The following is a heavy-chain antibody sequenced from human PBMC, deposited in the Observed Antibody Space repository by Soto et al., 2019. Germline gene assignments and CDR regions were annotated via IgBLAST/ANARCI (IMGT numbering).Heavy chain of an antibody. CDR2: IKSKTDGGTA. D-gene: IGHD3-22*01. J-gene: IGHJ4*01. CDR1: GGTFSNAG. Sequence: PGGSLRLSWAAAGGTFSNAGINWVRQAPGKGLEWVGRIKSKTDGGTADFAAPVKGRFAISRDDSKNTVYLQMNSLKTEDTAVYYCTTDSYSTIIVVRFDYWGHGTLVTVSS. CDR3: TTDSYSTIIVVRFDY. V-gene: IGHV3-15*07.